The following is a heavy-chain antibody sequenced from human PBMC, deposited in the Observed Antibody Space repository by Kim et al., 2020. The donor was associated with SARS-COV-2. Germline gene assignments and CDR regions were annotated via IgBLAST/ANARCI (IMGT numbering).Heavy chain of an antibody. D-gene: IGHD6-13*01. CDR2: ISSDGTKI. CDR3: ARDPTIAATGFPQPLYYFVY. CDR1: GFTFSRHG. Sequence: GGSLRLSCAASGFTFSRHGMHWVRQAPGKGLEWVAIISSDGTKIHYADSVKGRFTISRDKSKNTLYLQMNSLRAEDTAVYYCARDPTIAATGFPQPLYYFVYWGQGTQVTVS. J-gene: IGHJ4*02. V-gene: IGHV3-33*01.